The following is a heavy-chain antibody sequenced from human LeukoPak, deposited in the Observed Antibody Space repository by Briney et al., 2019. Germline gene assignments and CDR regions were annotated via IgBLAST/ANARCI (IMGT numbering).Heavy chain of an antibody. J-gene: IGHJ4*02. D-gene: IGHD3-3*01. CDR1: GFTFSSYS. CDR2: ISSGSKYI. CDR3: AREHVTIFGVVKDPLGY. V-gene: IGHV3-21*01. Sequence: PGGSLRLSCAASGFTFSSYSMNWVRQAPGKGLEWVSSISSGSKYIYYGDSVKGRFTISRDNAKSSLYLQMNSLRAEDTAVYYCAREHVTIFGVVKDPLGYWGQGTLVTVSS.